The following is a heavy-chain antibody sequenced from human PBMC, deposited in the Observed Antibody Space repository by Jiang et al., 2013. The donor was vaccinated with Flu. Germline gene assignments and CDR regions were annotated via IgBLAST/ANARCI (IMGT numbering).Heavy chain of an antibody. CDR3: ARRNSGXYSDY. J-gene: IGHJ4*02. D-gene: IGHD1-26*01. Sequence: SGAEVKKPGASVKVSCKASGYTFTSYYIHWVRQAPGQGLEWMGIINPSGGNTNYAQRFQDRVTMTRDTSTSTVYMELSSLRSEDTAVYYCARRNSGXYSDYWGQGTLVTVSS. CDR2: INPSGGNT. V-gene: IGHV1-46*01. CDR1: GYTFTSYY.